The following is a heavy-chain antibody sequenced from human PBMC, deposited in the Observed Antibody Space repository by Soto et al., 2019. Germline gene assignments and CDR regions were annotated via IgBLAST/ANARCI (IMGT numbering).Heavy chain of an antibody. J-gene: IGHJ5*02. Sequence: LRLSCAASGFTFGNYAMNWVRQAPGKGLEWVSGISGSGGSTYYTDSVKGRFTISRDNSKNTLYLQMNSLRAEDTAIYYCAKDGARSSVNWFDPWGQGTLVTVSS. CDR2: ISGSGGST. CDR1: GFTFGNYA. D-gene: IGHD6-19*01. V-gene: IGHV3-23*01. CDR3: AKDGARSSVNWFDP.